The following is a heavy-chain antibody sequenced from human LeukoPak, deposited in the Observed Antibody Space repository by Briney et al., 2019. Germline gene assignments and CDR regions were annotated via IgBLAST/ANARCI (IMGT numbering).Heavy chain of an antibody. CDR3: ARLWESNFSAFGP. V-gene: IGHV3-21*01. CDR2: ISSGSGHI. Sequence: PGGSLRLSCAASGLSFSTYNMNWVRQAPGKGLEWVASISSGSGHIHYSDSVKDRFTISRDNARNSLYLQMNGLRVEDTAVYYCARLWESNFSAFGPWGQGTLVIVSS. D-gene: IGHD3-16*01. CDR1: GLSFSTYN. J-gene: IGHJ5*02.